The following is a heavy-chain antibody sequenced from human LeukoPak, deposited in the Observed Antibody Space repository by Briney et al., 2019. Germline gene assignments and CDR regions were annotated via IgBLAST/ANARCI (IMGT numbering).Heavy chain of an antibody. Sequence: SETLSLTCTVSGGSISDYYWNWMRQPPGKGLEWIGYIYYSGSTNHNPSLKSRVTISVDTSKNQFSLKLSSVTAADTAVYYCARAEVNFYDRSGYFDYWGQGSLVTVSS. CDR2: IYYSGST. J-gene: IGHJ4*02. V-gene: IGHV4-59*01. D-gene: IGHD3-22*01. CDR1: GGSISDYY. CDR3: ARAEVNFYDRSGYFDY.